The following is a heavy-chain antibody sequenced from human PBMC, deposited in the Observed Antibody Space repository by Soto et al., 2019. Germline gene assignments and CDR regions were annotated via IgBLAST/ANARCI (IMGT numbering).Heavy chain of an antibody. V-gene: IGHV1-69*08. D-gene: IGHD2-15*01. CDR1: GGTFSIYT. J-gene: IGHJ5*02. CDR2: IIPILGIA. CDR3: ARDRVSRSLEVAATTSWFDP. Sequence: QVQLVQSGAEVKKPGSSVKVSCKASGGTFSIYTISWVRQAPGQGLEWMGRIIPILGIANYAQKFQGRVTITADKSTSTAYMELSSLRSEDTAVYYCARDRVSRSLEVAATTSWFDPWGQGTLVTVSS.